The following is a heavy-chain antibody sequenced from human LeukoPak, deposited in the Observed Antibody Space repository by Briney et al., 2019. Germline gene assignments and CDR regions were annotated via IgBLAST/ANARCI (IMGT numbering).Heavy chain of an antibody. J-gene: IGHJ5*02. CDR3: VRIPNSANFPNWFDP. CDR1: GFTFSSST. Sequence: GGSLRLXCAASGFTFSSSTMNWVRRAPGKGLEWVSSISSSSDYIYYADSVKGRFTISRDNAKNSLYLQMNSLRAEDTAVYYCVRIPNSANFPNWFDPWGQGTLVTVSS. CDR2: ISSSSDYI. D-gene: IGHD4/OR15-4a*01. V-gene: IGHV3-21*01.